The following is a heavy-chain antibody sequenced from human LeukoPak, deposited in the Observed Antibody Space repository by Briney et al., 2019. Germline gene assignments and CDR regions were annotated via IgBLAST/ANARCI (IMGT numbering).Heavy chain of an antibody. CDR2: INPSGGST. CDR1: GYTFTSYY. D-gene: IGHD1-7*01. Sequence: ASVKVSCKASGYTFTSYYMHWVRQAPGQGLEWMGIINPSGGSTSYAQKFQGRVTMTRDTSTSTVYMEPSSLRSEDTAVYYCARELGYNWNYVNEDYWGQGTLVTVSS. CDR3: ARELGYNWNYVNEDY. J-gene: IGHJ4*02. V-gene: IGHV1-46*01.